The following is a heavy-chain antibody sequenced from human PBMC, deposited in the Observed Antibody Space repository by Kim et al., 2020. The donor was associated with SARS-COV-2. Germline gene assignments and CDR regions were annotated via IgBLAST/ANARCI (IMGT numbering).Heavy chain of an antibody. CDR2: INPSGGST. CDR3: ARAGSYCSSTSCYFFRVFPPDDAFDI. Sequence: ASVKVSCKASGYTFTSYYMHWVRQAPGQGLEWMGIINPSGGSTSYAQKFQGRVTMTRDTSTSTVYMELRSLRSEDTAVYYCARAGSYCSSTSCYFFRVFPPDDAFDIWGQGTMVTVSS. CDR1: GYTFTSYY. J-gene: IGHJ3*02. D-gene: IGHD2-2*01. V-gene: IGHV1-46*01.